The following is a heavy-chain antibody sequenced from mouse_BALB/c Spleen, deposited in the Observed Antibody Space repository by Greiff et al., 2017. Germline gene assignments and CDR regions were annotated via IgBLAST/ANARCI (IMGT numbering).Heavy chain of an antibody. CDR3: ARRDYDYSWFAY. V-gene: IGHV3-8*02. Sequence: EVKLVESGPSLAKPSQTLSLTCSVTGDSITSGYWNWIRKFPGNKLEYMGYISYSGSTYYNPSLKSRISITRDTSKNQYYLQLNSVTTEDTATYYCARRDYDYSWFAYWGQGTLVTVSA. CDR1: GDSITSGY. CDR2: ISYSGST. J-gene: IGHJ3*01. D-gene: IGHD2-4*01.